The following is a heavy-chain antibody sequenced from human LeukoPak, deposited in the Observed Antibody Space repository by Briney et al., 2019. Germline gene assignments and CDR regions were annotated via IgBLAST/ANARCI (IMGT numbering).Heavy chain of an antibody. D-gene: IGHD6-19*01. CDR3: AKDLKQAGYSSGWLDY. CDR2: IKSKTDGGTT. CDR1: GFTFSNAW. V-gene: IGHV3-15*01. Sequence: GGSLRLSCAASGFTFSNAWMSWVRQAPGKGLEWVGRIKSKTDGGTTDYAAPVKGRFTISRDNSKNTLYLQMNSLRAEDTAVYYCAKDLKQAGYSSGWLDYWGQGTLVTVSS. J-gene: IGHJ4*02.